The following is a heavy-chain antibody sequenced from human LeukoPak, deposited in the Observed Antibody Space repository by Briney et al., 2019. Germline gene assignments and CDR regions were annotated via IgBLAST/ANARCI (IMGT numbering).Heavy chain of an antibody. J-gene: IGHJ4*02. CDR3: AKGNWRYFDY. CDR2: ISGSGGST. V-gene: IGHV3-23*01. CDR1: GFTFSTYV. D-gene: IGHD1-1*01. Sequence: GGSLRLSCAASGFTFSTYVMSWVRQAPGKGLEWVSAISGSGGSTYYADSVKGRFTISRDDSKNTLYLQMNSLGADDTAVYYCAKGNWRYFDYWGQGTLVTASS.